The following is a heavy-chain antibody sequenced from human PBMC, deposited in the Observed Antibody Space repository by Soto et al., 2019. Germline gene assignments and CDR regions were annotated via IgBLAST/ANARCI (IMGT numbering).Heavy chain of an antibody. D-gene: IGHD2-15*01. CDR2: IIPIFGTA. CDR3: ARRAVVSINHGAFDI. CDR1: GGTFSSYA. Sequence: ASVKVSCKASGGTFSSYAISWVRQAPGQGLEWMGGIIPIFGTANYAQKFQGRVTITADESTSTAYMELSSLRSEDTAVYYCARRAVVSINHGAFDIWGPGTIVTVS. J-gene: IGHJ3*02. V-gene: IGHV1-69*13.